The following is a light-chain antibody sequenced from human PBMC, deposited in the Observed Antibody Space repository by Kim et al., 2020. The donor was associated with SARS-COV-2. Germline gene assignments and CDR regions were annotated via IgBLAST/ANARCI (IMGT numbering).Light chain of an antibody. CDR3: ATWDTGLRGGV. J-gene: IGLJ2*01. V-gene: IGLV1-51*01. Sequence: GTKVTLSCPERSSNIGDNYLFWYEHSPGTATKLLIYENSQRPAAIPDRYSASKSGTSATLDITGLQTGDEADYYCATWDTGLRGGVFGGGTQLTVL. CDR2: ENS. CDR1: SSNIGDNY.